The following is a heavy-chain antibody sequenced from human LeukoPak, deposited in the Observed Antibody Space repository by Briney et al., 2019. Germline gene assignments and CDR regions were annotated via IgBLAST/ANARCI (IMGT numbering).Heavy chain of an antibody. V-gene: IGHV4-39*01. CDR1: GGSISSSSYY. CDR2: IYYSGST. CDR3: ARLIWFGSASDI. Sequence: SETLSLTCTVSGGSISSSSYYWGWIRQPPEKGLEWIGSIYYSGSTYYNPSLKSRVTISVDTSKNQFSLKLSSVTAADTAVYYCARLIWFGSASDIWGQGTMVTVSS. D-gene: IGHD3-10*01. J-gene: IGHJ3*02.